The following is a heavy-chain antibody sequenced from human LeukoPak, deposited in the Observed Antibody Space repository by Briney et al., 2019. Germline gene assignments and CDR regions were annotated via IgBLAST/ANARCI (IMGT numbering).Heavy chain of an antibody. Sequence: GGSLRLSCAASGFTVSSNYMSWVRQAPGKGLEWVSVIYSGGSTYYADSVKGRFTISRDNSKNTLYLQMNSLRAEDTAVYYWAREPQYLGEGGFDILGQGKKGNGSS. CDR3: AREPQYLGEGGFDI. D-gene: IGHD3-16*01. V-gene: IGHV3-66*01. CDR2: IYSGGST. CDR1: GFTVSSNY. J-gene: IGHJ3*02.